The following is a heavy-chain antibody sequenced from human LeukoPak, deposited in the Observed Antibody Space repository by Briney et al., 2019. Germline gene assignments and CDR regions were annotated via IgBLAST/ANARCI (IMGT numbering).Heavy chain of an antibody. CDR1: GFTFDDYA. V-gene: IGHV3-9*01. CDR2: ISWNSGSI. Sequence: QAGGSLRLSCAASGFTFDDYAMHWVRQAPGKGLEWVSGISWNSGSIGYADSVKGRFTIPRDNAKNSLYLQMNSLRAEDTALYYCAKDKEAGTAGYYYGMDVWGQGTTVTVSS. J-gene: IGHJ6*02. CDR3: AKDKEAGTAGYYYGMDV. D-gene: IGHD1-7*01.